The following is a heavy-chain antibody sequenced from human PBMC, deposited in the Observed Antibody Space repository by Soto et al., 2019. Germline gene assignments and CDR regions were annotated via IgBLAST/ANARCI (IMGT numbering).Heavy chain of an antibody. CDR3: AGADDFWSGGMDV. J-gene: IGHJ6*02. V-gene: IGHV1-69*06. D-gene: IGHD3-3*01. Sequence: ASVKVSCKASGGTLIRYAVNWVRQAPGQGLEWVGGIIPVFDTTNYAQKFQGRVRITADKSKNVAYMDLKSLRSEDTAVYYCAGADDFWSGGMDVWGQGTSVTVSS. CDR1: GGTLIRYA. CDR2: IIPVFDTT.